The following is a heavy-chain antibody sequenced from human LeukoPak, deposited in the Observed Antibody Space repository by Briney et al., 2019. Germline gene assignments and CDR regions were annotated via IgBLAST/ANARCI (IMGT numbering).Heavy chain of an antibody. D-gene: IGHD3-10*01. CDR2: IIPIFGTA. CDR1: GYTFTGYY. J-gene: IGHJ5*02. Sequence: SVKVSCKASGYTFTGYYMHWVRQAPGQGLEWMGGIIPIFGTANYAQKFQGRVTITADKSTSTAYMELSSLRSEDTAVYYCARERDYYGSGSPNWFDPWGQGTLVTVSS. CDR3: ARERDYYGSGSPNWFDP. V-gene: IGHV1-69*06.